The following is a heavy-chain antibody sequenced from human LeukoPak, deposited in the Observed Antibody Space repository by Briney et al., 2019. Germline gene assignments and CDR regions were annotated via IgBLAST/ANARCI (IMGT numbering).Heavy chain of an antibody. CDR1: GFTLSTYA. J-gene: IGHJ3*02. D-gene: IGHD3-10*01. CDR2: IYSGGST. V-gene: IGHV3-53*01. Sequence: GGSLRLSCAASGFTLSTYAMSWVRQAPGKGLEWVSIIYSGGSTFYADSVKGRFTISRDNSKNTLYLQMNSLRAEDTAVYYCAREHVRSHRLWFGESDAFDIWGQGTMVTVSS. CDR3: AREHVRSHRLWFGESDAFDI.